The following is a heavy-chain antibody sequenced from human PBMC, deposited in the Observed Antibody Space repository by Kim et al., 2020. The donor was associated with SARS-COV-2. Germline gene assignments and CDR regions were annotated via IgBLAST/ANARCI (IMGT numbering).Heavy chain of an antibody. J-gene: IGHJ3*02. CDR2: IRSKAYGGTT. CDR3: TRGYYDSQPDAFDI. CDR1: GFTFGDYA. D-gene: IGHD3-22*01. Sequence: GGSLRLSCTASGFTFGDYAMSWFRQAPGKGLEWVGFIRSKAYGGTTEYAASVKGRFTISRDDSKSIAYLQMNSLKTEDTAVYYCTRGYYDSQPDAFDIWGQGTMVTVSS. V-gene: IGHV3-49*03.